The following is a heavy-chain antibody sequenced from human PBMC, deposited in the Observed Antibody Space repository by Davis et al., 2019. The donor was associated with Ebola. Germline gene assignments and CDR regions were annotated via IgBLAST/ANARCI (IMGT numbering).Heavy chain of an antibody. V-gene: IGHV3-21*01. CDR3: ARGDWLYYYGMDV. D-gene: IGHD2-21*01. CDR2: ISSSSSYI. Sequence: GESLKISCAASGFTFSSYSMNWVRQAPGKGLEWVSSISSSSSYIYYADSVKGRFTISRDNAKNSLYLQMNSLRAEDTAVYYCARGDWLYYYGMDVWGQGTTVTVSS. J-gene: IGHJ6*02. CDR1: GFTFSSYS.